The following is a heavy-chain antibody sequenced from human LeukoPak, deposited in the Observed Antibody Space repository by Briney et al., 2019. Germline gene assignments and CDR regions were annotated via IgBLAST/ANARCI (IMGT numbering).Heavy chain of an antibody. CDR3: AKDPEYCSGGSCSTFPLAY. Sequence: GGTLRLSCAASGFTFSSYAMSWVRQAPGKGLEWVSAISGSGGSTYYADSVKGRFTISRDNSKNTLYLQMNSLRAEDTAVYYCAKDPEYCSGGSCSTFPLAYWGQGTLVTVSS. CDR1: GFTFSSYA. J-gene: IGHJ4*02. CDR2: ISGSGGST. V-gene: IGHV3-23*01. D-gene: IGHD2-15*01.